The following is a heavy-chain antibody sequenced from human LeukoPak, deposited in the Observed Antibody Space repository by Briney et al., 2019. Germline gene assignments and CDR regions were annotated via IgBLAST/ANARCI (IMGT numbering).Heavy chain of an antibody. CDR3: ARVRMGDDFNPFDY. D-gene: IGHD3-16*01. J-gene: IGHJ4*02. CDR2: INSDGSET. V-gene: IGHV3-74*03. CDR1: GFTFSSFW. Sequence: GGSLRLSWAASGFTFSSFWIYWVRHAPGKGLVWVSRINSDGSETMYADSVKGRFTISRDNAKNTLYLQMNSLRAEDTAVYYCARVRMGDDFNPFDYWGQGTLVTVSS.